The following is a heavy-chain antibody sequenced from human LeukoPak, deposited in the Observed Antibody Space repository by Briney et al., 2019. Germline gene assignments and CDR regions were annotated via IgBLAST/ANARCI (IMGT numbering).Heavy chain of an antibody. Sequence: GGSLRLSCAASGFTFSSYGMHWVRQAPGKGLEWVAVIWYDGSNKYYADSVKGRFTISRDNAKNSLYLQMNSLRAEDTAVYYCARARCSSTSCYERYYYGMDVWGQGTTVTVSS. J-gene: IGHJ6*02. D-gene: IGHD2-2*01. CDR1: GFTFSSYG. V-gene: IGHV3-33*01. CDR2: IWYDGSNK. CDR3: ARARCSSTSCYERYYYGMDV.